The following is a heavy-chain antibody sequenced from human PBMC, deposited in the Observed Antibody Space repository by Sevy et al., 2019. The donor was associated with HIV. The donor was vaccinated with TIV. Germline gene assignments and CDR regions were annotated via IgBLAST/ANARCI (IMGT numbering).Heavy chain of an antibody. CDR1: GYSFTSYW. D-gene: IGHD3-10*01. Sequence: GESLKIPCKGSGYSFTSYWIGWVRQMPGKGLEWMGIIYPGDSDPRYSPSFEGQVIISADKSISTAYLQWSSLKAADTAMYYCARLSGNNYNREIDYWGQGTLVTVSS. V-gene: IGHV5-51*01. J-gene: IGHJ4*02. CDR3: ARLSGNNYNREIDY. CDR2: IYPGDSDP.